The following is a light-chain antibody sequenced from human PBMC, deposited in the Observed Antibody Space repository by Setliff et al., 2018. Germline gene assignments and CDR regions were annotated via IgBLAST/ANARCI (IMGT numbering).Light chain of an antibody. CDR2: DVS. CDR3: CSYAGRNNPEV. J-gene: IGLJ1*01. CDR1: SSDVGGYNY. V-gene: IGLV2-11*01. Sequence: QSAPTQPRSVSGSTGQSVTISCTGTSSDVGGYNYVSWYQQHPGKAPKLMIYDVSKRPSGVPDRFSGSKSGNTASLTISGLQAEDEADYYCCSYAGRNNPEVFGRGTKVTV.